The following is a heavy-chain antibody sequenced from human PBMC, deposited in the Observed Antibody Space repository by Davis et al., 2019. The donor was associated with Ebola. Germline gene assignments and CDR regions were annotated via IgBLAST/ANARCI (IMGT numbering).Heavy chain of an antibody. CDR3: ARDATTVTTIWFDP. CDR1: GYTFSGYA. J-gene: IGHJ5*02. D-gene: IGHD4-17*01. CDR2: INVYNGHT. V-gene: IGHV1-18*01. Sequence: AASVKVSCKTSGYTFSGYAISWVRQAPGQALSWIVRINVYNGHTNYAQNFQGRVTVSTDTSTSIAYMELRSLRSDDTALYYCARDATTVTTIWFDPWGQGTLVTVSS.